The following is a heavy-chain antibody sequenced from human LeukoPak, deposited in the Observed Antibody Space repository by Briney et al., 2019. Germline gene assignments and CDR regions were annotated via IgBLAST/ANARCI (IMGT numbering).Heavy chain of an antibody. CDR1: GFTFSSYS. V-gene: IGHV3-21*01. J-gene: IGHJ4*02. CDR3: ARDSSWTINYPTRTGFDY. CDR2: ISSSSSYI. D-gene: IGHD2-8*02. Sequence: GGSLRLSCAASGFTFSSYSMNWVRQAPGKGLEWVSSISSSSSYIYYADSVKGRFTISRDNAKNSLYLQMNSLRAEDTAVYYCARDSSWTINYPTRTGFDYWGQGTLVTVSS.